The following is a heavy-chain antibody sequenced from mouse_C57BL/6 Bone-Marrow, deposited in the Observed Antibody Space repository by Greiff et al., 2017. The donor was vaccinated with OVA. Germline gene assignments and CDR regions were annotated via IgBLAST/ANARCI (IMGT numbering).Heavy chain of an antibody. J-gene: IGHJ4*01. V-gene: IGHV1-15*01. CDR2: IDPETGGT. CDR1: GYTFTDYE. Sequence: QVQLQQSGAELVRPGASVTLSCKASGYTFTDYEMHWVKQTPVHGLEWIGAIDPETGGTAYNQKFKGKAILTADKSSSTAYMQLSSLTSEDSAVYYCARKRITTVVATPDAMDYWGQGTSVTVSS. D-gene: IGHD1-1*01. CDR3: ARKRITTVVATPDAMDY.